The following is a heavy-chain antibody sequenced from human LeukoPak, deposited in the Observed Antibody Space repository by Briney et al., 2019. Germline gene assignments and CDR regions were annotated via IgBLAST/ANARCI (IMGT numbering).Heavy chain of an antibody. J-gene: IGHJ4*02. CDR2: IKQDGSEE. CDR1: GFPFSSYW. V-gene: IGHV3-7*01. D-gene: IGHD3-3*01. CDR3: ARDLLEWLHYFDY. Sequence: GSLRLSCAASGFPFSSYWMSWVRQAPGKGLEWVANIKQDGSEEYYVDSVKGRFTISRDNAKNSLYLQMNSLRAEDTAVYYCARDLLEWLHYFDYWGQGTLVTVSS.